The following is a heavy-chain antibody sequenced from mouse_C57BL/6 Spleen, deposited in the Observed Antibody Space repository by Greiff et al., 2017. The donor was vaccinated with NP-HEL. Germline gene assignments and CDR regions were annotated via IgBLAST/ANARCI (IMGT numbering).Heavy chain of an antibody. Sequence: VQLQQPGAELVRPGSSVKLSCKASGYTFTSYWMDWVKQRPGQGLEWIGNIYPSDSETHYNQKFKDKATLTVDKSSSTAYMQLSSLTSEDSAVYYGARRAYDGYYVGYFDYWGQGTTLTVSS. V-gene: IGHV1-61*01. CDR2: IYPSDSET. CDR1: GYTFTSYW. D-gene: IGHD2-3*01. CDR3: ARRAYDGYYVGYFDY. J-gene: IGHJ2*01.